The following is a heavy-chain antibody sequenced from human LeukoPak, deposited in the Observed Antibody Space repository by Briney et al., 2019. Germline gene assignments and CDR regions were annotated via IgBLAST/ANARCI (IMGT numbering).Heavy chain of an antibody. V-gene: IGHV4-59*01. CDR1: GVSISNYY. CDR2: IHSSGST. D-gene: IGHD6-13*01. Sequence: SETLSLTCTVSGVSISNYYWSWIRQPPGKGLEWIAYIHSSGSTNYNPSLKSRVTISVDMSKNQFSLKLASPTTADTAIYYCARAVSVTAAGPGYWGQGTLATVSS. J-gene: IGHJ4*02. CDR3: ARAVSVTAAGPGY.